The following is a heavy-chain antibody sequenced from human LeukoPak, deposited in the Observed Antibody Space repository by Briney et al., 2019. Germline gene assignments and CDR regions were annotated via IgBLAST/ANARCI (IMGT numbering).Heavy chain of an antibody. CDR3: ARVNRYSSSWDNWFDP. J-gene: IGHJ5*02. D-gene: IGHD6-13*01. CDR1: GYTFTSYG. V-gene: IGHV1-18*01. CDR2: ISAYNGNT. Sequence: GASVKVSCKASGYTFTSYGISWVRQAPGQGLEWMGWISAYNGNTNYAQKLQGRVTMTTDTSTSTAYMELRSLRSDDTAVYYCARVNRYSSSWDNWFDPWGQGTLVTVSS.